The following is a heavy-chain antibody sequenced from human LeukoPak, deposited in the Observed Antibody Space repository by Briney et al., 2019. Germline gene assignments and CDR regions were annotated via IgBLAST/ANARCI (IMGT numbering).Heavy chain of an antibody. J-gene: IGHJ4*02. V-gene: IGHV4-59*01. Sequence: KPSETLSLTCTVSSGSISSYYWSWIRQPPGKGLEWIGYIYYSGSTNYNPSLKSRVTISVDTSKNQFSLKLNSVTAADTAMYYCARAESYYSYFDYWGPGTLVTVSS. CDR1: SGSISSYY. D-gene: IGHD3-10*01. CDR3: ARAESYYSYFDY. CDR2: IYYSGST.